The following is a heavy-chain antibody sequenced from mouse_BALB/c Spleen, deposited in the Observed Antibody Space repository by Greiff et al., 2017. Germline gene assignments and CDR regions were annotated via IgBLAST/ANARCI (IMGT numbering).Heavy chain of an antibody. CDR3: ARSRYEYDSDAMDD. CDR2: INPSTGYT. V-gene: IGHV1-7*01. CDR1: GYTFTSYW. Sequence: QVQLQQSGAELAKPGASVKMSCKASGYTFTSYWMHWVKQRPGQGLEWIGYINPSTGYTEYNQKFKDKATLTADKSSSTAYMQLSSLTSEDSAVYDCARSRYEYDSDAMDDWGQGTSVTVSS. D-gene: IGHD2-4*01. J-gene: IGHJ4*01.